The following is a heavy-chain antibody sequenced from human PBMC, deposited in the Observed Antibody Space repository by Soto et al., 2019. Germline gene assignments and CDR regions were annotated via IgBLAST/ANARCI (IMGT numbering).Heavy chain of an antibody. D-gene: IGHD3-22*01. CDR1: GFTFSSYS. CDR3: ACWYYYDSSGYPDRSTY. V-gene: IGHV3-21*01. Sequence: EAQLVESGGGLVKPGGSLRLSCAASGFTFSSYSMNWVRQAPGKGLEWVSSISSSSSYIYYADSVKGRFTISRDNAKNSLYLQMNSLRAEDTAVYYCACWYYYDSSGYPDRSTYWGQGTLVTVSS. J-gene: IGHJ4*02. CDR2: ISSSSSYI.